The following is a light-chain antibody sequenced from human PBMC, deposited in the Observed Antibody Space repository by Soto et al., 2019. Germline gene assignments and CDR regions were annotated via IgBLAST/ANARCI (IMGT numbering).Light chain of an antibody. J-gene: IGKJ1*01. Sequence: EIVFTQSPRTLSLSPGEGATLSCRASQSISSNFLAWYQQKRGQAPRLLIHGASNRATGIPDRFSGSGSGTDFTLTITRLEPEDFAVYYCQQYGGSPRTFGQGTKVDIK. CDR2: GAS. CDR1: QSISSNF. CDR3: QQYGGSPRT. V-gene: IGKV3-20*01.